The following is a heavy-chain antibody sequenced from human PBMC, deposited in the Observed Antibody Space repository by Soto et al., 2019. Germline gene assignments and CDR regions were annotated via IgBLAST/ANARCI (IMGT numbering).Heavy chain of an antibody. CDR3: VREVGSGTDYFDY. CDR1: GGSISSGGYY. J-gene: IGHJ4*02. CDR2: IHYSGNT. Sequence: QVQLQVSGPGLEKPSQTLSLTCTVSGGSISSGGYYWSWIRQHPGKGLEWIGYIHYSGNTYYNPSLKSRVTISVDTSKNQFSLELSSVTAADTAVYYCVREVGSGTDYFDYWGQGTLVTVSS. V-gene: IGHV4-31*03. D-gene: IGHD3-10*01.